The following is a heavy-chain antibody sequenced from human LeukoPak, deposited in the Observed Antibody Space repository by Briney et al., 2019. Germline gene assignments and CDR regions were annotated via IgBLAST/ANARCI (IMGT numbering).Heavy chain of an antibody. J-gene: IGHJ4*02. Sequence: SETLSLTCVIYGGSFSGYYWSWIRQPPGKGLEWIGEINHSGSTNYNPSLKSRVTISVDTSKNQFSLKLSSVTAADTAVYYCARLRSKQTRARHFDYWGQGTLVTVSS. V-gene: IGHV4-34*01. CDR2: INHSGST. CDR3: ARLRSKQTRARHFDY. D-gene: IGHD4-11*01. CDR1: GGSFSGYY.